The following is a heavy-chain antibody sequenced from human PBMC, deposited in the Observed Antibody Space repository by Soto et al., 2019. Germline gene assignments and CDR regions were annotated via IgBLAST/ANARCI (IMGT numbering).Heavy chain of an antibody. J-gene: IGHJ4*02. V-gene: IGHV6-1*01. CDR2: TYYRSNWRH. D-gene: IGHD6-19*01. CDR1: GFSVASTTAA. CDR3: ARGVAGTGFDL. Sequence: QTLSLTCAISGFSVASTTAAWNLIRSSPSRGLEWLGRTYYRSNWRHDYAVSVKSRITVNPDTSKNHFSLQLNSVTPDDTAVYYCARGVAGTGFDLWGQGTLVTVSS.